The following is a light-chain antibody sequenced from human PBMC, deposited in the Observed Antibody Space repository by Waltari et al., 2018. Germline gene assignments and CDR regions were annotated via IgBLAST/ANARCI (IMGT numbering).Light chain of an antibody. V-gene: IGLV8-61*01. CDR2: NTD. CDR3: ALYMNNGVSI. J-gene: IGLJ2*01. Sequence: TVVTQEPSLSVSPGGSVTLTCGLQSASVSPTNYPSWYQQTPGQAPRMLIYNTDTRPSGVPHRVSGYILGTKAALTITGTQADDESVYYCALYMNNGVSIFGGGTRLTV. CDR1: SASVSPTNY.